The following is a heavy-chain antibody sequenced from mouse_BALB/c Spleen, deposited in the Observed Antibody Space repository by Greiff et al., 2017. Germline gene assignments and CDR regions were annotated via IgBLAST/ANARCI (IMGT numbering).Heavy chain of an antibody. Sequence: QVQLQQPGAELVKPGASVKLSCKASGYTFTSYYMYWVKQRPGQGLEWIGEINPSNGGTNFNEKFKSKATLTVDKSSSTAYMQLSSLTSEDSAVYYCTRRDYGSSTYAMDYWGQGTSVTVSS. CDR3: TRRDYGSSTYAMDY. CDR2: INPSNGGT. D-gene: IGHD1-1*01. J-gene: IGHJ4*01. V-gene: IGHV1S81*02. CDR1: GYTFTSYY.